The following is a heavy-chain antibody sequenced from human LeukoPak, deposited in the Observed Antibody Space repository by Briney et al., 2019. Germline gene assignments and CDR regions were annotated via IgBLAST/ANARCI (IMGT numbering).Heavy chain of an antibody. J-gene: IGHJ4*02. CDR2: INPSGGST. Sequence: ASVTVSCTASGYTFTSYYMHWVRQAPGQGLEWMGIINPSGGSTSYAQKFQGRVTMTRDTSTSTVYMELSSLRSEDTAVYYCAMKTSSYYYDSSGYLAYWGQGTLVTVSS. CDR3: AMKTSSYYYDSSGYLAY. CDR1: GYTFTSYY. D-gene: IGHD3-22*01. V-gene: IGHV1-46*01.